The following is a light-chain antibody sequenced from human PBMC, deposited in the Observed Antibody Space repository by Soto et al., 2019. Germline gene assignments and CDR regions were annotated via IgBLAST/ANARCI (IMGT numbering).Light chain of an antibody. CDR3: QKYTSAPLT. V-gene: IGKV1-27*01. CDR1: QGISNY. J-gene: IGKJ1*01. CDR2: AAS. Sequence: DIQMTQSPSSLSASVGDRVTITCRASQGISNYLAWYQQKPGKVPKLLIYAASTLQSGAPSRFSGSGSGTDFTVTISSLQPEGVGIYYCQKYTSAPLTFGQGTKVEIK.